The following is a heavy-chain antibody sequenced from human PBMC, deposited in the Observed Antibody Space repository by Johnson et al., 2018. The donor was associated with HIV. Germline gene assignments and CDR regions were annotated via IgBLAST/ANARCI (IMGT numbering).Heavy chain of an antibody. J-gene: IGHJ3*02. D-gene: IGHD3-16*01. CDR3: AKEGEAFDI. CDR1: GFTFDDYG. V-gene: IGHV3-NL1*01. CDR2: IYTGGTT. Sequence: QVQLVESGGGVVRPGGSRRLSCAASGFTFDDYGMSWVRQAPGKGLEWVSIIYTGGTTYYADSVKGRFTISRDNSKNTLYVQMNSLRAEDTAVYYCAKEGEAFDIWGQGTMVTVSS.